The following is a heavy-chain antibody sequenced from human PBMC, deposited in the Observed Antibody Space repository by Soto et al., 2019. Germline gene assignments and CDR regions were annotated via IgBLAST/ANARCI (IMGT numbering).Heavy chain of an antibody. D-gene: IGHD3-22*01. Sequence: SGECLKISCKASGYTFTNYWISRVRQMPGKGLEWMGNIDPSDSYTNYSPSFQGHVTISADKSISTAYLQWSSLMASATAMYYCARLGGYDAYYFGMDVWGQGTTVTSP. CDR2: IDPSDSYT. J-gene: IGHJ6*02. CDR1: GYTFTNYW. V-gene: IGHV5-10-1*01. CDR3: ARLGGYDAYYFGMDV.